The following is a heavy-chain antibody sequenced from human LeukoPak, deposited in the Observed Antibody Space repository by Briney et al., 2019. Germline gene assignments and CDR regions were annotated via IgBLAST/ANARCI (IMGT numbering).Heavy chain of an antibody. D-gene: IGHD2-2*02. CDR2: ISAYNGNT. Sequence: ASVKVSCKASGYTFTSYGISWVRQAPGQGLEWMGWISAYNGNTNYAQKLQGRVTMTTDTSTSTAYMELSRLRSDDTAVYYCARARGATWDIVVVPAAIWSFDYWGQGTLVTVSS. CDR1: GYTFTSYG. CDR3: ARARGATWDIVVVPAAIWSFDY. J-gene: IGHJ4*02. V-gene: IGHV1-18*01.